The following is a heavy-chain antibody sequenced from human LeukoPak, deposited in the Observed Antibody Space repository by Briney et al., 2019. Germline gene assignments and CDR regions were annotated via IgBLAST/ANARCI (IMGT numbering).Heavy chain of an antibody. CDR2: IYYSGST. CDR1: GGSISSYY. D-gene: IGHD4-11*01. V-gene: IGHV4-59*08. Sequence: TSETLSLTCTVSGGSISSYYWSWIRQPPGKGLEWIGYIYYSGSTNYNPSLKSRVTISVDTSKNQFSLKLSSVTAADTAVYYCARATADYSYYYYYMDVWGKGTTVTVSS. J-gene: IGHJ6*03. CDR3: ARATADYSYYYYYMDV.